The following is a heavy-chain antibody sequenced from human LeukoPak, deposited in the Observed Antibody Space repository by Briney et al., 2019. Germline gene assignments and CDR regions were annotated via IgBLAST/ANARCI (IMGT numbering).Heavy chain of an antibody. Sequence: PGGSLRLSCAASGFTFSNYSMNWVRQAPGKGLEWVSYISSSGSTIDYADSVKGRFTISRDNAKNSLYLQMNSLKTEDTAVYYCTTEACSSTSCVFDYWGQGTLVTVSS. V-gene: IGHV3-48*04. CDR2: ISSSGSTI. J-gene: IGHJ4*02. D-gene: IGHD2-2*01. CDR1: GFTFSNYS. CDR3: TTEACSSTSCVFDY.